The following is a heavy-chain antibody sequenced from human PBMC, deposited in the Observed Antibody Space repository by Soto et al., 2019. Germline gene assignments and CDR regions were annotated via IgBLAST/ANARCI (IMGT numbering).Heavy chain of an antibody. CDR1: GFTFSSYA. J-gene: IGHJ4*02. Sequence: EVQLLESGGGLVQPGGSLRLSCAASGFTFSSYAMSWVRQAPGKGLEWVSAISGSGGSTYYADSVKGRFTISRDNSKNTLYLQMNSLRAEDTAIYYCAKDTWFGTLPFDYWGQGTLVTVSS. D-gene: IGHD3-10*01. CDR3: AKDTWFGTLPFDY. V-gene: IGHV3-23*01. CDR2: ISGSGGST.